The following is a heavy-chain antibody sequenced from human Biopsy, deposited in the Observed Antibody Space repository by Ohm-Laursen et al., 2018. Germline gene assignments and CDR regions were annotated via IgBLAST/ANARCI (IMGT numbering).Heavy chain of an antibody. V-gene: IGHV4-59*02. CDR3: ARGSNDFGGLYFPR. CDR1: GDSVTKYY. Sequence: GTLSLTCAVSGDSVTKYYWSWIRQPPGKGLEWIGHIYYSVMTNYNPSLQSRVSISVDTSRNQVSLRLSSLTAADTAVYYCARGSNDFGGLYFPRWGQGTLLTVSS. D-gene: IGHD4-23*01. CDR2: IYYSVMT. J-gene: IGHJ4*02.